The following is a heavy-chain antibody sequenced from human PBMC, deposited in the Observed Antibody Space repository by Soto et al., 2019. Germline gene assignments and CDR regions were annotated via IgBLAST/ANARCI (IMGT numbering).Heavy chain of an antibody. Sequence: EVQLLESGGGLVQPGGSLRLSCAASGFTFSSYAMSWVRQAPGKGLEWVSAISGSGGSTYYADSVKGRFTISRDNSNSSLCLQINGLRAEDTAVYYCARRSSGWYFDYWGQGTLVTVSS. J-gene: IGHJ4*02. D-gene: IGHD6-19*01. CDR1: GFTFSSYA. CDR3: ARRSSGWYFDY. V-gene: IGHV3-23*01. CDR2: ISGSGGST.